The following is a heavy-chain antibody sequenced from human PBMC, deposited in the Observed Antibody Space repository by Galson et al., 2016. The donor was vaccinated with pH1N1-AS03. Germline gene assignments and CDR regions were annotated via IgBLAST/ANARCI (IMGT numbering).Heavy chain of an antibody. J-gene: IGHJ3*01. V-gene: IGHV3-74*03. CDR2: VSSDGSRT. D-gene: IGHD3-22*01. CDR1: AFSFSRHW. CDR3: AREGRVSESDGYYRPLDL. Sequence: SLRLSCAASAFSFSRHWMHWVRQAPGKGLVWVSRVSSDGSRTTYTDSVKGRFSISRDNAQNMLYLELNSLRDEDTALYFCAREGRVSESDGYYRPLDLWGQGAIVVVS.